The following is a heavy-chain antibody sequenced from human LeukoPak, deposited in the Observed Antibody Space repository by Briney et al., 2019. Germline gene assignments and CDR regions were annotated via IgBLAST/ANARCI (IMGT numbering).Heavy chain of an antibody. V-gene: IGHV3-66*02. CDR2: IYSGGST. D-gene: IGHD1-1*01. CDR1: GFTVSSNY. CDR3: ARGEYNWNDGQRDY. Sequence: GGSLRLSCAASGFTVSSNYMSWVRQAPGRGLEWVSVIYSGGSTYYADSVKGRFTISRDNSRNTLYLQMNSLRAEDTAVYYWARGEYNWNDGQRDYWGQGTLVTVPS. J-gene: IGHJ4*02.